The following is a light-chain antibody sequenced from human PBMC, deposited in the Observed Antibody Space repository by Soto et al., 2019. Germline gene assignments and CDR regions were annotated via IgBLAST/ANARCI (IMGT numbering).Light chain of an antibody. CDR1: QSLSSSN. Sequence: EIVLTQSPGTLSLSPGERATLSCRASQSLSSSNLAWYQQKPGQAPRLLIAGVSSRATGIPDRFSGSGSGTDFTLTISRLEPEDLAEYYCQQYARSSYTFGQGTQLELK. J-gene: IGKJ2*01. V-gene: IGKV3-20*01. CDR3: QQYARSSYT. CDR2: GVS.